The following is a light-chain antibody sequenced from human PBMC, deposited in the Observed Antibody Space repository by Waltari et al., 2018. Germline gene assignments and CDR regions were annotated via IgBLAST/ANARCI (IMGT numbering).Light chain of an antibody. Sequence: QSALTQPASVSGSPGQSITISCTGTSSDVGGYKYVSWYQQHPGKAPKLIIYDVNNRPSGVSNRFSGSKSANTASLTISGLQAEDEADYYCNSFTLGTALLVFSGGTKLTVL. CDR2: DVN. CDR1: SSDVGGYKY. J-gene: IGLJ2*01. CDR3: NSFTLGTALLV. V-gene: IGLV2-14*03.